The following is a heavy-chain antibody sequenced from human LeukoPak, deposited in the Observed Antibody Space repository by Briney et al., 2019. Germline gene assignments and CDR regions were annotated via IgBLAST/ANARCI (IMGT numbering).Heavy chain of an antibody. CDR2: ISRGSDHI. CDR3: ARPYDTRGYFPDY. Sequence: GGSLRLSCAASGFTFSSYAMDWVRQAPGKGLEWVSSISRGSDHIFYADSMKGRFTISRDNAKNSLYLQMNSLGAEDTAVYYCARPYDTRGYFPDYWGQGTLVTVSS. CDR1: GFTFSSYA. D-gene: IGHD3-22*01. V-gene: IGHV3-21*01. J-gene: IGHJ4*02.